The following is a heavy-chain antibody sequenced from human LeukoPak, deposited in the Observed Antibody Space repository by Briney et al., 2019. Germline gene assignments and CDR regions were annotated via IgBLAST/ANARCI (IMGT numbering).Heavy chain of an antibody. J-gene: IGHJ5*02. Sequence: SETLSLTCTVSGYSISSGYYWGWIRQPPGKGLEWIGSIYYSGSTYYNPSLKSRVTISVDTSKNQFSLKLSSVTAADTAVYYCARDRKGSSGWYWFDPWGQGTLVTVSS. CDR2: IYYSGST. V-gene: IGHV4-38-2*02. D-gene: IGHD6-19*01. CDR1: GYSISSGYY. CDR3: ARDRKGSSGWYWFDP.